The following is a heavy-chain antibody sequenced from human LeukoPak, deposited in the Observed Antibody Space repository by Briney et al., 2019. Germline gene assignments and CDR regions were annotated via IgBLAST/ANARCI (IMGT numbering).Heavy chain of an antibody. CDR3: ARVRGTGYYLVDP. D-gene: IGHD3/OR15-3a*01. J-gene: IGHJ5*02. Sequence: SETLSLTCTVSGYSISSGYYWGWIRQPPGKGLEWIGSIYHSGSTYYNPSLKSRVTISVDTSKNQFSLKLSSVTAPDTAVYYCARVRGTGYYLVDPWGQGTLVTVSS. CDR1: GYSISSGYY. V-gene: IGHV4-38-2*02. CDR2: IYHSGST.